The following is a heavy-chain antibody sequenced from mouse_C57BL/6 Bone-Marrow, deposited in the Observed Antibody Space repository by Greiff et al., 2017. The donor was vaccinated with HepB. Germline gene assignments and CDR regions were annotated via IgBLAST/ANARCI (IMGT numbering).Heavy chain of an antibody. Sequence: VQLVESGAELVRPGTSVKVSCKASGYAFTNYLIEWVKQRPGQGLEWIGVINPGSGGTNYNEKFKGKATLTADKSSSTAYMQLSSLTSEDSAVYFCARRYYSNSWFAYWGQGTLVTVSA. V-gene: IGHV1-54*01. D-gene: IGHD2-5*01. CDR1: GYAFTNYL. CDR3: ARRYYSNSWFAY. CDR2: INPGSGGT. J-gene: IGHJ3*01.